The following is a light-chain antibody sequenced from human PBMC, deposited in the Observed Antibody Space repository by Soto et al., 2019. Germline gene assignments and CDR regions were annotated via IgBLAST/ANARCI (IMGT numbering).Light chain of an antibody. V-gene: IGLV2-14*01. Sequence: QSALTQPASVSGSPGQSITISCTGTSSDVSASNYASWYQQHPGIAPKLMIYEVSNRPSGVSNRFSGSKSGNTASLTISGLQAEDEADYYCSSYTNSSTQLFGGGTKQTVL. CDR2: EVS. CDR3: SSYTNSSTQL. J-gene: IGLJ2*01. CDR1: SSDVSASNY.